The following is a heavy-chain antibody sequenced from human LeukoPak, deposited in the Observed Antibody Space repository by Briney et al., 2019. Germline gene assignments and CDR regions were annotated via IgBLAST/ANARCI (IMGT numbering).Heavy chain of an antibody. V-gene: IGHV3-9*01. Sequence: GRSLRLSCAASGFVIDGYVMHWVRQAPGKGLEWVSGISWNSGNIGYADSVKGRFTISRDNAKNSLYLQMNSLRPEDTALYYCAKELRIGTGCYDYWGQGTPVTVA. J-gene: IGHJ4*02. CDR1: GFVIDGYV. CDR2: ISWNSGNI. CDR3: AKELRIGTGCYDY. D-gene: IGHD6-19*01.